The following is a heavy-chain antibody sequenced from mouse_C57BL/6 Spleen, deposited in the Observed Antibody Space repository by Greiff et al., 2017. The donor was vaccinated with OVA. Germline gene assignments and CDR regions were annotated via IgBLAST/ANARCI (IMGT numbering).Heavy chain of an antibody. Sequence: QVQLQQSGPELVKPGASVKISCKASGYTFTDYYLNWVKQRPGQGLEWIGWIFPGSGSTSYNEKFKGKATLTVDKSSITSYMWLSSLTSENTAVYFCARIAYAMDYWGQGTSVTVSS. CDR3: ARIAYAMDY. J-gene: IGHJ4*01. CDR2: IFPGSGST. V-gene: IGHV1-75*01. CDR1: GYTFTDYY.